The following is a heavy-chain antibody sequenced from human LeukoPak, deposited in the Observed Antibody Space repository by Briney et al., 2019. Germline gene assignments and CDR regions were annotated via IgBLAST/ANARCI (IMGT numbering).Heavy chain of an antibody. Sequence: ASVKVSCKASGYTFTGYYMHWVRQAPGQGLEWMGWINPNSGGTNYAQKFQGRVTMTRDTSISTAYMELSRLRSDDTAVYYCARATLRYFDWLLGFDYWGQGGLVTVSS. J-gene: IGHJ4*02. CDR1: GYTFTGYY. CDR2: INPNSGGT. CDR3: ARATLRYFDWLLGFDY. V-gene: IGHV1-2*02. D-gene: IGHD3-9*01.